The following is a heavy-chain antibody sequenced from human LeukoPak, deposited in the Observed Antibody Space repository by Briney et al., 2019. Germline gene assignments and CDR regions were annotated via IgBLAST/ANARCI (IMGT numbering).Heavy chain of an antibody. J-gene: IGHJ3*02. Sequence: PGGSLRLSRASSGFTFSSYSMNWVRPAPGKGLEGVSYISSISSTIYYADSVKGRFTISRDNAKNSLYLQMNSLRAEDTAVYYCAKGRQWLVRDAFDIWAEGTMVTVSS. D-gene: IGHD6-19*01. V-gene: IGHV3-48*01. CDR3: AKGRQWLVRDAFDI. CDR1: GFTFSSYS. CDR2: ISSISSTI.